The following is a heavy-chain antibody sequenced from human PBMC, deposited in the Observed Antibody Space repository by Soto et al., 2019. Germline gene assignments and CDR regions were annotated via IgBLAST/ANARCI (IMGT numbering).Heavy chain of an antibody. V-gene: IGHV3-11*06. J-gene: IGHJ4*02. CDR3: ARALRTVTSSYYFDY. Sequence: QVQLVESGGGLVKPGGSLRLSCAASGFTFSDYYMSWIRQAPGKGLEWVSYISSSSSYTNYADSVKGRFTISRDNAKNSLYLQMNSLRAEDTAVYYCARALRTVTSSYYFDYWGQGTLVNVSS. CDR1: GFTFSDYY. D-gene: IGHD3-16*01. CDR2: ISSSSSYT.